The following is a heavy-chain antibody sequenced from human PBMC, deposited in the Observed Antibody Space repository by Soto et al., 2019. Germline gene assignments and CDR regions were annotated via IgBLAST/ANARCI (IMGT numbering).Heavy chain of an antibody. V-gene: IGHV4-59*08. D-gene: IGHD2-15*01. CDR2: IHYRGNT. CDR3: ARRLYGVAATTHFDY. Sequence: SETLSLTCTVSGSSISSHYWSWIRQPPGKGLEWIGYIHYRGNTNYNASLKSRVTISIDTSKNQFSLKLSSVTAADTAVYYCARRLYGVAATTHFDYSGLGTLAIVAS. CDR1: GSSISSHY. J-gene: IGHJ4*01.